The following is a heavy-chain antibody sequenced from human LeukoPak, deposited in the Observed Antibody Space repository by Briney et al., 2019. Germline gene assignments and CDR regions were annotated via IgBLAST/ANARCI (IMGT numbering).Heavy chain of an antibody. CDR3: AKYGPQDSGSSHFDY. CDR2: IRDSGSST. V-gene: IGHV3-23*01. J-gene: IGHJ4*02. D-gene: IGHD1-26*01. CDR1: GFTVRNYC. Sequence: GGSLRLSCAASGFTVRNYCMSWVRQAPGKGLEWVSAIRDSGSSTHYADSVKGRFTTSRDNSKNTLFLQMNSLRAEDTAIYYCAKYGPQDSGSSHFDYWGQGALVTVSS.